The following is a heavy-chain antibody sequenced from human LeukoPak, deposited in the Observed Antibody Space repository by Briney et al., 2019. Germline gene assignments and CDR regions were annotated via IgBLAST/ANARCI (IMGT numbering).Heavy chain of an antibody. Sequence: GGSLRLSCTASGFTFGDYAVSWVRQAPGKGLGWVGFIRSKAYGGTTEYAASVKGRFTISRDDSKSIAYLQMNSLKTEDTAVYYCTRGGMEVSSPLDVWGQGTTVTVSS. J-gene: IGHJ6*02. CDR2: IRSKAYGGTT. V-gene: IGHV3-49*04. CDR3: TRGGMEVSSPLDV. D-gene: IGHD6-19*01. CDR1: GFTFGDYA.